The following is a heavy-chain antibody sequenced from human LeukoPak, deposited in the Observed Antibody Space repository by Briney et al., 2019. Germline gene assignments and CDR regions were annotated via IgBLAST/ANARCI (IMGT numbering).Heavy chain of an antibody. V-gene: IGHV3-30-3*01. CDR1: GFTFSSYA. CDR3: ARLDGYTIGYWFDP. Sequence: GGSLRLSCAASGFTFSSYAMHWVRQAPGKGLEWVAVISYDGSNKYYADSVKGRFTISRDNSKNTLYLQMNSLRAEDTAVYYCARLDGYTIGYWFDPWGQGTLVTVSS. D-gene: IGHD5-24*01. CDR2: ISYDGSNK. J-gene: IGHJ5*02.